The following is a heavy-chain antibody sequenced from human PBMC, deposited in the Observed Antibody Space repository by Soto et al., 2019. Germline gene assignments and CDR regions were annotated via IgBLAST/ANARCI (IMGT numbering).Heavy chain of an antibody. V-gene: IGHV4-59*08. CDR3: ARRYGSCFHY. J-gene: IGHJ4*02. Sequence: ASENPSLPWTGSGGFISRYYWSWFRQPPGKGLEWIGYIYYSGSTNYNPSLKSRVTISVDTSKNQFSLKLSSVTAADTAVYYRARRYGSCFHYWGQGTLVTLSS. D-gene: IGHD5-18*01. CDR2: IYYSGST. CDR1: GGFISRYY.